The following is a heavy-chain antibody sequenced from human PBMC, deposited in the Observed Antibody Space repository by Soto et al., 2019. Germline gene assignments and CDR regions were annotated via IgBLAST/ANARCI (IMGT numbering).Heavy chain of an antibody. V-gene: IGHV4-34*01. CDR3: ARGGYDFWSGYRDY. D-gene: IGHD3-3*01. Sequence: SETLSLTCAVYGGSFSGYYWSWIRQPPGKGLEWIGEINHSGSTNYNPSLKSRVTISVDTSKNQFSLKLSSVTAADTAVYYCARGGYDFWSGYRDYWGQGTLVTVSS. J-gene: IGHJ4*02. CDR1: GGSFSGYY. CDR2: INHSGST.